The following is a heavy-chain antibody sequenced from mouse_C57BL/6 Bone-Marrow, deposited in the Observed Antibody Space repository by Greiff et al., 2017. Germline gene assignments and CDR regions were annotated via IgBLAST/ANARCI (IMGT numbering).Heavy chain of an antibody. CDR1: GFTFSSYG. J-gene: IGHJ1*03. V-gene: IGHV5-6*01. CDR3: ARFYYWYFDF. CDR2: ISSGGSYT. Sequence: EVQLVESGGDLVKPGGSLKLSCAASGFTFSSYGMSWVRQTPDKRLEWVATISSGGSYTYYPDSVKGRFTISRDNAKNTLYLQMSSLKSEDTAMYYCARFYYWYFDFWGTGTTVTVSS.